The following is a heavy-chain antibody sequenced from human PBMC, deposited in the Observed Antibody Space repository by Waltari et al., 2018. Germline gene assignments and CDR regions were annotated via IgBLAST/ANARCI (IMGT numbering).Heavy chain of an antibody. CDR1: GFIFSNYW. CDR3: VLYSSSFLGDC. V-gene: IGHV3-74*01. J-gene: IGHJ4*02. D-gene: IGHD6-13*01. Sequence: EVQLVESGGGLVQPGGSLRLSCAASGFIFSNYWMHWVRKAPGKGRVSVSHINTDGTITGYADFVKGRFTISRDNAKNTLFLQMDSLTAEDTAVYYCVLYSSSFLGDCWGQGTLVTVSS. CDR2: INTDGTIT.